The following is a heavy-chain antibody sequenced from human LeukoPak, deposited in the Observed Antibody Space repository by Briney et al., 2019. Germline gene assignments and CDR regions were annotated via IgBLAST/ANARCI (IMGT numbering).Heavy chain of an antibody. J-gene: IGHJ5*02. CDR2: IYSGGST. CDR3: ARATYYYDSSGYTNWFDP. D-gene: IGHD3-22*01. CDR1: GFTVSSNY. V-gene: IGHV3-53*01. Sequence: PGGSLRLPCAASGFTVSSNYMSWVRQAPGKGLEWVSVIYSGGSTYYADSVKGRFTISRDNSKDTLYLQMNSLRAEDTAVYYCARATYYYDSSGYTNWFDPWGQGTLVTVSS.